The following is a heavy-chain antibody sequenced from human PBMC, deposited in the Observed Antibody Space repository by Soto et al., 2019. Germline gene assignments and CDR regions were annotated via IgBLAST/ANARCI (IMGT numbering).Heavy chain of an antibody. J-gene: IGHJ4*02. CDR2: MNPNSGNT. Sequence: ASVKVSCKASGYTFTSYDINWVRQATGQGLEWMGWMNPNSGNTGYAQKFQGRVTMTRNTSISTAYMELSSLRSEDTAVYYCARDSIAAHLAFDYWGQGTLVTVSS. D-gene: IGHD6-6*01. V-gene: IGHV1-8*01. CDR3: ARDSIAAHLAFDY. CDR1: GYTFTSYD.